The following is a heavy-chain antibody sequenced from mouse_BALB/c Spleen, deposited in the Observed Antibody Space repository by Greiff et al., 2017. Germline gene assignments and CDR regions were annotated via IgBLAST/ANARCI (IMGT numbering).Heavy chain of an antibody. CDR3: ARGDWAY. Sequence: EVHLVESGGDLVKPGGSLKLSCAASGFTFSSYGMSWVRQTPDKRLEWVATISSGGSYTYYPDSVKGRFTISRDNAKNTLYLQMSSLKSEDTALYYCARGDWAYWGQGTLVTVSA. J-gene: IGHJ3*01. CDR2: ISSGGSYT. CDR1: GFTFSSYG. D-gene: IGHD3-3*01. V-gene: IGHV5-6*01.